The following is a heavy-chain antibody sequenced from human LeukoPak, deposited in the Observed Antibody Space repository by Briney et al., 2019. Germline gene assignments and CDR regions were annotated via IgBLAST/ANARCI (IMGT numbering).Heavy chain of an antibody. Sequence: ASVKVSCMASVYTFPRYDMHWVRQAPGQGLEWMGWINSNSGGRNYAQKFQGRVTMTRDTSTTTAYMELNRLRSDESDLYYCARVRRPEYSSSSYYSYMDVWGKGTTVTVSS. V-gene: IGHV1-2*02. D-gene: IGHD6-6*01. J-gene: IGHJ6*03. CDR1: VYTFPRYD. CDR3: ARVRRPEYSSSSYYSYMDV. CDR2: INSNSGGR.